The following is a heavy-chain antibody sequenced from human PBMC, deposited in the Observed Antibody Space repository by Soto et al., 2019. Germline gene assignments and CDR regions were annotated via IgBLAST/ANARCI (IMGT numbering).Heavy chain of an antibody. CDR3: NKGVRLGPNAFDL. J-gene: IGHJ3*01. D-gene: IGHD3-22*01. V-gene: IGHV3-15*01. CDR2: IKSKTDGGTT. Sequence: PGGSLRLSCAASGFTFSNAWMSWVRQAPGKGLEWVGRIKSKTDGGTTDYAAPVKGRFTISRDDSKNTLYLQMNSLKTEDTAVYYRNKGVRLGPNAFDLWGQGTMVTVSS. CDR1: GFTFSNAW.